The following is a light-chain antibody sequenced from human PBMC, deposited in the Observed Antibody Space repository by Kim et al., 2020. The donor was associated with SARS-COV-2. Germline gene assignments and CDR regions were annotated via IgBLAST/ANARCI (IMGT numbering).Light chain of an antibody. CDR3: QQGFSTPAS. J-gene: IGKJ2*03. Sequence: SSSVRDRVTITCRSSQSISNYLNWYQQRPGKAPKLLIYTASSLQSGVPSRFSGSGSGTDFTLTISRLQPEDFASYYCQQGFSTPASFGQGTKLEI. CDR1: QSISNY. V-gene: IGKV1-39*01. CDR2: TAS.